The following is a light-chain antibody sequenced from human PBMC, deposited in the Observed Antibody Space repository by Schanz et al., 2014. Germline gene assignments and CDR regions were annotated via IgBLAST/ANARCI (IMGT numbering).Light chain of an antibody. CDR3: QQYALLPWT. CDR2: DAT. J-gene: IGKJ1*01. Sequence: DIQMTQSPSSLSASVGDRVTLTCQARQDISSYLNWYQQKPGKAPKLLIYDATNLETGVPSRFSGGGSGTDFTLTISSLQPEDIATYYCQQYALLPWTFGQGTKVEIK. CDR1: QDISSY. V-gene: IGKV1-33*01.